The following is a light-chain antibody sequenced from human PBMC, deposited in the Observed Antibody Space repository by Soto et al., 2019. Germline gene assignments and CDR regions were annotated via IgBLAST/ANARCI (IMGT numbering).Light chain of an antibody. CDR3: QQVQSEPFT. CDR2: GAS. J-gene: IGKJ5*01. V-gene: IGKV1-9*01. Sequence: SQLTQSPSSLSASVGDRVTITCRASQGIFSYLAWYQQKPGKAPRLLIYGASTLQRGVPSRFSGSGEGTEFTLAISSLQPEDFATYYCQQVQSEPFTFGQGTRLEIK. CDR1: QGIFSY.